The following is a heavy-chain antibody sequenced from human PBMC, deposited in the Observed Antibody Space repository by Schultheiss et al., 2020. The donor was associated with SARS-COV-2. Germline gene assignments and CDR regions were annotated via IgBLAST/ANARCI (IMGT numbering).Heavy chain of an antibody. J-gene: IGHJ4*02. CDR1: GSSITGFF. D-gene: IGHD5-24*01. Sequence: SETLSLTCSVSGSSITGFFWTWIRQPPGKGLDPIGNIYFNGITKYNPSLKSRVTISIDKSKNEFSLKLGSVTAADTAVYFCARATRVETLFSVRGGSFDFWGRGALVTVSS. CDR2: IYFNGIT. CDR3: ARATRVETLFSVRGGSFDF. V-gene: IGHV4-59*01.